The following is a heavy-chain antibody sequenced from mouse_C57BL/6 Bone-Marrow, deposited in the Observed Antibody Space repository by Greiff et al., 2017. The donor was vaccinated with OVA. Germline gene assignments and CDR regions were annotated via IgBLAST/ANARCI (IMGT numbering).Heavy chain of an antibody. J-gene: IGHJ3*01. CDR3: ASGDRGWFAY. CDR1: GYTFTSYW. D-gene: IGHD3-3*01. CDR2: IYPSDSET. Sequence: VQLQQPGAELVRPGSSVKLSCKASGYTFTSYWMDWVKQRPGQGLEWIGNIYPSDSETHYNQKFKDKATLTVDKSSSTAYMQLSSLTSEDSAVYYCASGDRGWFAYWGQGTLVTVSA. V-gene: IGHV1-61*01.